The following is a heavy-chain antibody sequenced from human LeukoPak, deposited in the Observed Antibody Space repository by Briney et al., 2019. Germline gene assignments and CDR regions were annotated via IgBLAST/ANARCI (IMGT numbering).Heavy chain of an antibody. Sequence: PGGSLRLSCAASGFTFSSYDMHCVRQATGKGLDWVSAIGTAGDPYYPGSVKGRFTISRENAKNSLYLQMNSLRAGDTAVYYCARGIAAAGLYYFDYWGQGTLVTVSS. CDR1: GFTFSSYD. CDR2: IGTAGDP. D-gene: IGHD6-13*01. CDR3: ARGIAAAGLYYFDY. J-gene: IGHJ4*02. V-gene: IGHV3-13*05.